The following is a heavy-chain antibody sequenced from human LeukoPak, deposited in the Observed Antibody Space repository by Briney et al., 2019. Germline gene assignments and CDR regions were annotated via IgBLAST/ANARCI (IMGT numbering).Heavy chain of an antibody. CDR1: GGSISTDTNY. D-gene: IGHD1-26*01. CDR3: ARQAYSGTHYFDY. CDR2: IFYSGIT. V-gene: IGHV4-39*01. Sequence: SETLSLTCTVSGGSISTDTNYWAWIRQPPGKGLEWIGSIFYSGITYYNRSLKSPVTISVDTSQNQFSLKLSSVTAADTAVYYCARQAYSGTHYFDYWGQGTLVTVSS. J-gene: IGHJ4*02.